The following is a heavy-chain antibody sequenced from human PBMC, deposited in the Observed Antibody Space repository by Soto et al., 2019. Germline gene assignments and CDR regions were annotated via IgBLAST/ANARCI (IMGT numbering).Heavy chain of an antibody. CDR1: GGSISSSSYY. Sequence: SETLSLTCTVSGGSISSSSYYWGWIRQPPGKGLEWIGSIYYSGSTYYNPSLKSRVTISVDTSKNQFSLKLSSVTAADTVVYYCARHATMIVGGYAFDIWGQGTMVTVSS. CDR2: IYYSGST. D-gene: IGHD3-22*01. CDR3: ARHATMIVGGYAFDI. J-gene: IGHJ3*02. V-gene: IGHV4-39*01.